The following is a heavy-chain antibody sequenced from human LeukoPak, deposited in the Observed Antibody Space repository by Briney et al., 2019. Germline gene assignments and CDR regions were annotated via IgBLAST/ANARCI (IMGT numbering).Heavy chain of an antibody. J-gene: IGHJ6*03. CDR3: ARAMDSAMVMIDYYYYMDV. V-gene: IGHV3-11*01. Sequence: GGTLGLFCAASGYTFSDYYMSWIRQAPGKGLECVLYISCSGSTIYYADSAKGRFTISRDNAKNSLHLQMNSLRAEDTAVYYCARAMDSAMVMIDYYYYMDVWGKGTTVTISS. D-gene: IGHD5-18*01. CDR1: GYTFSDYY. CDR2: ISCSGSTI.